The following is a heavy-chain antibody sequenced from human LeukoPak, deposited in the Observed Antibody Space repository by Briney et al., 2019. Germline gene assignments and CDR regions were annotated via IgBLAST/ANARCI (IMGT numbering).Heavy chain of an antibody. V-gene: IGHV4-59*08. Sequence: PSETLSVTCTVSGGSISSYYWSWIRQPPGKGLEWIGYIYYSGSTNYNPSLKSRVTISVDTSKNQFSLNLSSVTAADTAVYYCARVSYYYDSSGYYLYYFDYWGQGTLVTVSS. CDR1: GGSISSYY. CDR2: IYYSGST. J-gene: IGHJ4*02. CDR3: ARVSYYYDSSGYYLYYFDY. D-gene: IGHD3-22*01.